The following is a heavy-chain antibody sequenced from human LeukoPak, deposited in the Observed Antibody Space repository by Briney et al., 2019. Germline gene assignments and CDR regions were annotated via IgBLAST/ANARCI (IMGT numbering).Heavy chain of an antibody. CDR1: GGTFSSYA. CDR3: ARGNWLQTIRTDAFDV. Sequence: SVKVSCKASGGTFSSYAISWVRQAPGQGLEWMGGIIPIFGTANYARKFQGRVTITADESTSTAYMELSSLRSDDTAVYYCARGNWLQTIRTDAFDVWGQGTMVTVSS. D-gene: IGHD5-24*01. V-gene: IGHV1-69*13. J-gene: IGHJ3*01. CDR2: IIPIFGTA.